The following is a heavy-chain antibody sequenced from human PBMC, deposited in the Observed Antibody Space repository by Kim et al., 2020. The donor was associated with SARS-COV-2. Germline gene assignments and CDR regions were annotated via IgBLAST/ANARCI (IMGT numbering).Heavy chain of an antibody. V-gene: IGHV1-69*04. Sequence: SVKVSCKASGGTFSSYAISWVRQAPGQGLEWMGRIIPILGIANYAQKFQGRVTITADTSTSTAYMELSSLRSEETAVYYCARDHDYGGNPDYWGQGTLVTVSS. CDR2: IIPILGIA. CDR3: ARDHDYGGNPDY. J-gene: IGHJ4*02. CDR1: GGTFSSYA. D-gene: IGHD4-17*01.